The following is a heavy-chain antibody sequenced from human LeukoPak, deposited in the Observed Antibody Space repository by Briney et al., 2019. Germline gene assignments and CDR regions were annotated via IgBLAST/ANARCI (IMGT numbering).Heavy chain of an antibody. Sequence: ASVKVSCKASGYTFTSYDINWVRQATGQGLEWMGWMNPNSGNTGYAQKFQGRVTMTRNTSISTAYMELSSLRSEETAVYYRARGLYCSGGSCYEAGYWGQGTLVTVSS. J-gene: IGHJ4*02. CDR2: MNPNSGNT. V-gene: IGHV1-8*01. CDR3: ARGLYCSGGSCYEAGY. D-gene: IGHD2-15*01. CDR1: GYTFTSYD.